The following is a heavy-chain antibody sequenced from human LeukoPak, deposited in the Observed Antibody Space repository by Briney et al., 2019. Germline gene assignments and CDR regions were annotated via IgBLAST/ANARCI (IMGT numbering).Heavy chain of an antibody. Sequence: ASVKVSCKASGYTFTSYDIHWVRQATGQGLEWMGWMNPNSGNTDYAQKFQGRVTMTRNTSISTAYMELSSLRSEDTAVYYCARAPLDRSGNYGEDYWGQGTLVTVSS. J-gene: IGHJ4*02. CDR2: MNPNSGNT. CDR1: GYTFTSYD. D-gene: IGHD3-22*01. CDR3: ARAPLDRSGNYGEDY. V-gene: IGHV1-8*01.